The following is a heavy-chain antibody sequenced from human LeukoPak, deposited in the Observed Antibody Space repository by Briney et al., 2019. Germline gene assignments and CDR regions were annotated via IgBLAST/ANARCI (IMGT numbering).Heavy chain of an antibody. CDR3: ARLNDFWRGYRDYFDY. Sequence: TVSLTCTVSGWFLRSSSYYWRWLRRPRGRGREGIGSIYYSGSTYYNPSRKSRVTISVDTSKNQFSLKLSSGTAADTAVYYCARLNDFWRGYRDYFDYWGQGTLVTVSS. J-gene: IGHJ4*02. V-gene: IGHV4-39*01. D-gene: IGHD3-3*01. CDR2: IYYSGST. CDR1: GWFLRSSSYY.